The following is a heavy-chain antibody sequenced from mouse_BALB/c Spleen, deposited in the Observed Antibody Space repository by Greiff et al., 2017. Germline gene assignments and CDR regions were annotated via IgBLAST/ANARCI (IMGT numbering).Heavy chain of an antibody. V-gene: IGHV7-3*02. CDR2: IRNKANGYTT. CDR3: ARGPMEVYAMDY. Sequence: EVKVVESGGGLVQPGGSLRLSCATSGFTFTDYYMSWVRQPPGKALEWLGFIRNKANGYTTEYSVSVKGRFTISRDNSQSILYLQMNTLRAEDSATYYCARGPMEVYAMDYWGQGTSVTVSS. J-gene: IGHJ4*01. CDR1: GFTFTDYY.